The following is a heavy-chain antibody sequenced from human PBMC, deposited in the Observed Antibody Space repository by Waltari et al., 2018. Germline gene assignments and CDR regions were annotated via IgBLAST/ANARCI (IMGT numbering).Heavy chain of an antibody. CDR3: ARGVTTVEC. V-gene: IGHV3-7*04. CDR1: GFTFSNTW. CDR2: IKQDGGEK. D-gene: IGHD2-21*02. J-gene: IGHJ4*02. Sequence: EVQLVESGGGLVQPGGPLRLPCSGSGFTFSNTWLRWVRQAPGKGMEWVASIKQDGGEKYYVDSMKGRFTISRDNDNNSLFLQMDSLRVEDTAVYYCARGVTTVECWGQGALVTVSS.